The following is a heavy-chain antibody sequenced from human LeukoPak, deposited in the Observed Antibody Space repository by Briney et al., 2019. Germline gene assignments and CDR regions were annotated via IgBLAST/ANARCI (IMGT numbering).Heavy chain of an antibody. CDR3: ASRFYDSSGYYLPASDY. CDR1: GFTFSSYG. CDR2: ISGSGGST. Sequence: GGSLRLSCVASGFTFSSYGTSWVRQAPGKGLEWVSAISGSGGSTYYADSVKGRFTISRDNSKNTLYLQMNSLRAEDTAVYYCASRFYDSSGYYLPASDYWGQGTLVTVSS. V-gene: IGHV3-23*01. D-gene: IGHD3-22*01. J-gene: IGHJ4*02.